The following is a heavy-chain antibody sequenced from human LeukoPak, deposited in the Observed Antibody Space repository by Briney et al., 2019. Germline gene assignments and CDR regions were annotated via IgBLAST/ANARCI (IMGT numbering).Heavy chain of an antibody. D-gene: IGHD6-19*01. CDR3: AKDPGAVAGTGFFDY. V-gene: IGHV3-23*01. CDR1: GFTFSTSW. CDR2: ISGSGGST. J-gene: IGHJ4*02. Sequence: GGSLRLSCAASGFTFSTSWMSWVRQAPGKGLEWVSAISGSGGSTYYADSVKGRFTISRDNSKNTLYLQMNSLRAEDTAVYYCAKDPGAVAGTGFFDYWGQGTLVTVSS.